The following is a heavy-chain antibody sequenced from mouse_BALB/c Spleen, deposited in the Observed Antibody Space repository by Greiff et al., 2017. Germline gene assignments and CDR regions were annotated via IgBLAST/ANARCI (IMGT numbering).Heavy chain of an antibody. CDR3: ARRGGYYVRAMDY. CDR1: GFTFSSYY. J-gene: IGHJ4*01. D-gene: IGHD2-3*01. CDR2: INSNGGST. Sequence: EVQLVESGGGLVKLGGSLKLSCAASGFTFSSYYMSWVRQTPEKRLELVAAINSNGGSTYYPDTVKGRFTISRDNAKNTLYLQMSSLKSEDTALYYCARRGGYYVRAMDYWGQGTSVTVSS. V-gene: IGHV5-6-2*01.